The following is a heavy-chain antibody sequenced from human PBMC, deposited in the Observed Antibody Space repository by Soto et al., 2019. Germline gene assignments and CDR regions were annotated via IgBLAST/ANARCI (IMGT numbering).Heavy chain of an antibody. CDR3: ARDFDWPRANYYGMDV. Sequence: GGSLRLSCAASGFTFSSYWMSWVRQAPGKGLEWVANIKQDGSEKYYVDSVKGRFTISRDNAKNSLYLQMNSLRAEDTAVYYCARDFDWPRANYYGMDVWGQGTTVTVSS. D-gene: IGHD3-9*01. CDR1: GFTFSSYW. CDR2: IKQDGSEK. J-gene: IGHJ6*02. V-gene: IGHV3-7*05.